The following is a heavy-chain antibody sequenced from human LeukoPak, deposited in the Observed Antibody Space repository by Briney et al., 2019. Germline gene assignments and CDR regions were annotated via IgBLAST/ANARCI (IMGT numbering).Heavy chain of an antibody. CDR1: GLAFSNYE. D-gene: IGHD5-12*01. Sequence: PGGSLRLSCAASGLAFSNYEMNWVRQAPGKGLEWVSYISFSGDTIHYADSVQGRFTFSRDNAKNSVYLQMNRLRVDDTAVYYCASRQPYGGYDYWGQGALVTVSS. V-gene: IGHV3-48*03. CDR3: ASRQPYGGYDY. CDR2: ISFSGDTI. J-gene: IGHJ4*02.